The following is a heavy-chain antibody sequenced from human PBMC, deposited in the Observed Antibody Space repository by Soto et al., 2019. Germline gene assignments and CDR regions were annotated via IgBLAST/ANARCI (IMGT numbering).Heavy chain of an antibody. D-gene: IGHD3-22*01. CDR2: IIPIFGTA. CDR1: GGTFSSYA. Sequence: SVKVSCKASGGTFSSYAISWVRQAPGQGLEWMGGIIPIFGTANYAQKFQGRVTITADKSTSTAYMELSSLRSEDTAVYYCARAQGDSSGYYPNAFDFWGQGTMVTVSS. V-gene: IGHV1-69*06. CDR3: ARAQGDSSGYYPNAFDF. J-gene: IGHJ3*01.